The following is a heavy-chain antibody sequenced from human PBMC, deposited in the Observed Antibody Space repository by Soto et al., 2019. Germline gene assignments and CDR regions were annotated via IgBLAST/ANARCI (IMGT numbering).Heavy chain of an antibody. CDR2: INHSGST. D-gene: IGHD2-21*02. CDR3: ARDLWGYCGTDCYPLDV. CDR1: GGSFSGYY. Sequence: SETLSLTCAVYGGSFSGYYWTWIRQPPGTGLEWIGEINHSGSTNYNPSLKSRVTISVDTSKNQFYLKVNSVTAADTAVYYCARDLWGYCGTDCYPLDVWGQGTTVTVSS. J-gene: IGHJ6*02. V-gene: IGHV4-34*01.